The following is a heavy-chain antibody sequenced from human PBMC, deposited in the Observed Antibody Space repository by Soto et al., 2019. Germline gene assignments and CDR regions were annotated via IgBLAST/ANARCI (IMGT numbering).Heavy chain of an antibody. J-gene: IGHJ4*02. CDR3: SKSRQLGCAY. Sequence: EVQLLESGGGLVQPGGSLRLSCAASGFTFSRYAMSWVRLAPGKGLGWVSAISGSGGSTYYAECVKGRFTISRDNPKNTLYLQMNSLRAEAKAVYYYSKSRQLGCAYWGQGTLVTVSS. D-gene: IGHD6-6*01. V-gene: IGHV3-23*01. CDR1: GFTFSRYA. CDR2: ISGSGGST.